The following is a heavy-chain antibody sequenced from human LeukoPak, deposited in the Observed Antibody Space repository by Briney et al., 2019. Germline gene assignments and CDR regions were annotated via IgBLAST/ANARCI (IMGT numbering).Heavy chain of an antibody. D-gene: IGHD6-13*01. CDR1: GFPFSNYA. V-gene: IGHV3-33*01. J-gene: IGHJ4*02. CDR2: IWNDAKKT. Sequence: PGGSLRLSCAASGFPFSNYAMHWVRQAPRKGLEWVALIWNDAKKTYYRDSVKGRFTISRDNSKNTLSLQMNSLRAEDTALYYCARDRGWQQFDYWGRGTLVTVSS. CDR3: ARDRGWQQFDY.